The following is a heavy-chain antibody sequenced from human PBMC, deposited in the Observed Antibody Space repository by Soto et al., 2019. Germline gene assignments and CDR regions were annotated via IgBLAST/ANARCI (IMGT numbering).Heavy chain of an antibody. Sequence: QVQLQESGPGLVKPSGTLSLTCAVSSGSISSSNWWSWVRQPPGKGLEWIGEIYHSGSTNYNPSLKSRVTIRVDKPKNQSSLKLSSVTAADTAVYYCARDRDITMVRANPDPFAIWGKGTMVTVSS. V-gene: IGHV4-4*02. CDR3: ARDRDITMVRANPDPFAI. CDR2: IYHSGST. J-gene: IGHJ3*02. D-gene: IGHD3-10*01. CDR1: SGSISSSNW.